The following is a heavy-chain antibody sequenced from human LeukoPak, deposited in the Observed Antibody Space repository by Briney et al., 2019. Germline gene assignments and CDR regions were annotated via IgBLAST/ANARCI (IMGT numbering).Heavy chain of an antibody. Sequence: PGRSLRLSCAASGFTFSSYAMHWVRQAPGKGLEWVAVISYDGSNKYYADSVKGRFTISRDNSKNTLYLQVNSLRAEDTAVYYCARPRRGTGLGWFDPWGQGTLVTVSS. V-gene: IGHV3-30*04. D-gene: IGHD7-27*01. CDR3: ARPRRGTGLGWFDP. CDR1: GFTFSSYA. J-gene: IGHJ5*02. CDR2: ISYDGSNK.